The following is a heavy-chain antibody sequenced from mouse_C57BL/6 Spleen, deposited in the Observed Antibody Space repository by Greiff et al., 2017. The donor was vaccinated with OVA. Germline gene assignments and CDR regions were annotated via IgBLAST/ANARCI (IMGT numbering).Heavy chain of an antibody. D-gene: IGHD1-1*02. CDR3: ARDGWDSFDY. J-gene: IGHJ2*01. CDR2: IYPGSGNT. CDR1: GYTFTDYY. V-gene: IGHV1-76*01. Sequence: VQGVESGAELVRPGASVKLSCKASGYTFTDYYINWVKQRPGQGLEWIARIYPGSGNTYYNEKFKGKATLTAEKSSSTAYMQLSSLTSEDSAVYCCARDGWDSFDYWGQGTTLTVSS.